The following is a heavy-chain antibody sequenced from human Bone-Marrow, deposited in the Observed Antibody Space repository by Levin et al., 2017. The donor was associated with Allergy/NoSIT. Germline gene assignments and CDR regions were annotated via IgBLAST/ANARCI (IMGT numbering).Heavy chain of an antibody. CDR2: IYYSGST. J-gene: IGHJ4*02. CDR3: ARRPAYFDY. CDR1: GGSISSSTYN. Sequence: SETLSLTCTVSGGSISSSTYNWGWIRQPPGTGLEWIGSIYYSGSTYYNPSLKSRVTMSIDTSKDKLSLKLSSVTAADTAVYYCARRPAYFDYWGQGTLDTVAS. V-gene: IGHV4-39*01.